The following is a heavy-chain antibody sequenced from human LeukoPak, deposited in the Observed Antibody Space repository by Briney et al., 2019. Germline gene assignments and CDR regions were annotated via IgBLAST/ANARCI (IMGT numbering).Heavy chain of an antibody. D-gene: IGHD3-22*01. J-gene: IGHJ4*02. V-gene: IGHV3-48*03. CDR3: ARDWFYYDSSGYDNY. Sequence: PGGSLRLSCAASGFSFRNYDMHWVRQAPGKGLEWVSYISSSSSTIYYADSVKGRFTISRDNAKNSLYLQMNSLRAEDTAVYYCARDWFYYDSSGYDNYWGQGTLVTVSS. CDR1: GFSFRNYD. CDR2: ISSSSSTI.